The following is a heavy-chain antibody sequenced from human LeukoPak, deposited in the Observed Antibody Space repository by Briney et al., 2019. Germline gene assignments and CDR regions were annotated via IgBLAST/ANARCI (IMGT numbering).Heavy chain of an antibody. CDR2: TYSVGST. CDR3: AGSLAYCGGDCRLGDY. D-gene: IGHD2-21*02. V-gene: IGHV3-66*01. Sequence: PGGSLRLSCAASGFTVGSNYMSWVRQAPGKGLEWVSVTYSVGSTYYADSVKGRFTISRDNSKNTLYLQMNSLRAEDTAVYYCAGSLAYCGGDCRLGDYWGQGTLVTVSS. J-gene: IGHJ4*02. CDR1: GFTVGSNY.